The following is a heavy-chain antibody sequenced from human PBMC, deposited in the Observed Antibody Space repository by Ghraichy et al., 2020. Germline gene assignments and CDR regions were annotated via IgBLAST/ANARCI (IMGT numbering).Heavy chain of an antibody. D-gene: IGHD3-22*01. V-gene: IGHV1-2*04. Sequence: ASVKVSCKASGYTFTGYYMHWVRQAPGQGLEWMGWINPNSGGTNYAQKFQGWVTMTRDTSISTAYMELSRLRSDDTAVYYCARDPTYYYDSSGYKGSLYFDYWGQGTLVTVSS. CDR1: GYTFTGYY. CDR2: INPNSGGT. J-gene: IGHJ4*02. CDR3: ARDPTYYYDSSGYKGSLYFDY.